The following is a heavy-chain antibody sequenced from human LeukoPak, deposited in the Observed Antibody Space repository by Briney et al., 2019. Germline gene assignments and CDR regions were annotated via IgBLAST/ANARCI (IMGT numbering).Heavy chain of an antibody. V-gene: IGHV5-51*01. CDR3: ARLRTTITGTTAYYYGMDV. CDR2: IYPGDSDT. J-gene: IGHJ6*02. D-gene: IGHD1-7*01. CDR1: GYSFTSYW. Sequence: GESLKISCKGSGYSFTSYWIGWVRQMPGKGLEWMGIIYPGDSDTRYSPSFQGQVTISADKPISTAYLQWSSLKASDTAMYYCARLRTTITGTTAYYYGMDVWGQGTTVTVSS.